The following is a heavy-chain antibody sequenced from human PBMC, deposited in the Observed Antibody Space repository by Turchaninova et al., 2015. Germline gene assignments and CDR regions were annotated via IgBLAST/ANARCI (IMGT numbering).Heavy chain of an antibody. CDR2: IYHSGST. Sequence: QVQLQESGPGLVKPSETLSLTCAVSGYSISSGYYWGWIRPPPGKGLEWSGGIYHSGSTYYNPSLKSRGTLSVDTSKNQFSLKLSSVTAADTAVYYCARVRSSTSSHFDYWGQGTLVTVSS. CDR3: ARVRSSTSSHFDY. CDR1: GYSISSGYY. V-gene: IGHV4-38-2*01. J-gene: IGHJ4*02. D-gene: IGHD2-2*01.